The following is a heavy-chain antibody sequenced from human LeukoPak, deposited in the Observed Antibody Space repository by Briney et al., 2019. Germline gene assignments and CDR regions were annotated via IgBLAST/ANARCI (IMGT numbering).Heavy chain of an antibody. Sequence: SQTLSLTCAISGDSVSRKSAGWNWIRQSPSRGLEWLGRIYYRSTWYSDFLTSRIIISPDTYKNQFSLHLNSVTPEDTAVYYCARGGLVRGSIDSLIAFDFWGQGTVVTVSS. V-gene: IGHV6-1*01. J-gene: IGHJ3*01. CDR3: ARGGLVRGSIDSLIAFDF. CDR2: IYYRSTWYS. D-gene: IGHD3-10*01. CDR1: GDSVSRKSAG.